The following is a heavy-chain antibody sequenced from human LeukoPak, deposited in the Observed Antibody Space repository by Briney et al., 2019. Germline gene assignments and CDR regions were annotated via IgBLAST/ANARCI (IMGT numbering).Heavy chain of an antibody. CDR1: GFTFSRHA. J-gene: IGHJ4*02. CDR2: TSSDGRDK. CDR3: AKDAAIAAAGYYFDY. Sequence: QTGGSLRPSCAASGFTFSRHAMHWVRQTPGKGLEWVAVTSSDGRDKHYADSVKGRFTISRDNSRNTLYLQMNSLRPEDTAVYYCAKDAAIAAAGYYFDYWGQGTLVTVSS. D-gene: IGHD6-13*01. V-gene: IGHV3-30*18.